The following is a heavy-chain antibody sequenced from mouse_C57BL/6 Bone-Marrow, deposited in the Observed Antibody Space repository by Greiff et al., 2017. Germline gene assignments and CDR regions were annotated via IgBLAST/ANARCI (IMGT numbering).Heavy chain of an antibody. CDR3: TRWRGLWLRRSWFAY. D-gene: IGHD2-2*01. CDR2: IYPGNSDT. Sequence: EVQLQQSGTVLARPGASVKMSCKTSGYTFTSYWMHWVKQRPGQGLEWIGAIYPGNSDTSYNQKFKGKAKLTAVTSASTAYMELSSLTNEDSAVYYCTRWRGLWLRRSWFAYWGQGTLVTVSA. V-gene: IGHV1-5*01. J-gene: IGHJ3*01. CDR1: GYTFTSYW.